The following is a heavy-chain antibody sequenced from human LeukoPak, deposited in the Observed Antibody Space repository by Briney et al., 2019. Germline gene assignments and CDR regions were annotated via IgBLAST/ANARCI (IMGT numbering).Heavy chain of an antibody. CDR2: ISYDGINQ. CDR3: ARARQYYDILTGFDY. CDR1: GFTFSNYG. J-gene: IGHJ4*02. V-gene: IGHV3-30-3*01. D-gene: IGHD3-9*01. Sequence: PGRSRRLSCAASGFTFSNYGMHWVRQAPGKGLEWVTVISYDGINQYYADSVKGRFTISRDNSKNTLYLQLSSLSTEDTAIYYCARARQYYDILTGFDYWGQGTLVTISS.